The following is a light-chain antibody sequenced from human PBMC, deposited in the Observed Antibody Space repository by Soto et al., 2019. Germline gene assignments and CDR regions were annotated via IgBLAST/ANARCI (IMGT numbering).Light chain of an antibody. V-gene: IGKV3-15*01. CDR2: GAS. CDR1: QSVGTY. J-gene: IGKJ1*01. CDR3: QQYDNLPPWT. Sequence: EIVMTQSPATLSVSPGERATLSCKASQSVGTYLAWYQQKPGQAPRLLIYGASTRATGVPARFSGGGSGTEFTLKISRLQSEDFAIYHCQQYDNLPPWTVGQGTKVEIK.